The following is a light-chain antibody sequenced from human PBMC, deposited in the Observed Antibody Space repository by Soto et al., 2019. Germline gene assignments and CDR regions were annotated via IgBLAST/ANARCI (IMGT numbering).Light chain of an antibody. CDR3: QQYYSSAQIT. CDR2: WAS. J-gene: IGKJ5*01. CDR1: QSVLYSSNNKNY. Sequence: DIVMTQSPDSLAVSLGERATINCKSSQSVLYSSNNKNYLAWYQQKPGQPPKLLIYWASTRESGVPDRFSGSGSGTDFTLTISSLQAEDVALYYCQQYYSSAQITFGQGTRLEI. V-gene: IGKV4-1*01.